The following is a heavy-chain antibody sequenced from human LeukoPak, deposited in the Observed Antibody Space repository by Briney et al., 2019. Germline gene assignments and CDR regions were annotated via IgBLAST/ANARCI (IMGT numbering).Heavy chain of an antibody. CDR3: ARGQSGDPAFDI. V-gene: IGHV3-53*01. CDR2: IYSGGTT. D-gene: IGHD4-17*01. J-gene: IGHJ3*02. Sequence: PGGSLRLSCAASAFNVSSNYMSWVRQAPGKGLEWVSVIYSGGTTYYGDSVEGRFTISRDNSRNTLNLQMNSLRAEDTAVYFCARGQSGDPAFDIWGQGTMVTVSS. CDR1: AFNVSSNY.